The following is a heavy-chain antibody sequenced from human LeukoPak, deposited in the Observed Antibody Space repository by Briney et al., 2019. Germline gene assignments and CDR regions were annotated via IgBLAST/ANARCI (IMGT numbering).Heavy chain of an antibody. D-gene: IGHD3-3*01. CDR3: ASGEYYDF. CDR2: ISATSSTI. J-gene: IGHJ4*02. Sequence: GGSLRLSCAASGFTFSTYSMNWVRQAPGKGLEWVSYISATSSTIYYADSVKGRFTISRDNAKNSLYLQMNSLRAEDTAVYYCASGEYYDFRGQGTLVTVSS. CDR1: GFTFSTYS. V-gene: IGHV3-48*04.